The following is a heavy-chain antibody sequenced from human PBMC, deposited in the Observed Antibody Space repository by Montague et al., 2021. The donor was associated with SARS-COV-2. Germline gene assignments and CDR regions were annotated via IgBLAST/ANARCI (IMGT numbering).Heavy chain of an antibody. CDR3: VRDHPYGGPRGAYDI. J-gene: IGHJ3*02. Sequence: SETLSLTCTVSGGSITGYYWCCLRRSPGKGLEWIAYIYDVGAVNXNPSLGSRVTISTDTSKNQLSPKVNSVTAADTAVYYCVRDHPYGGPRGAYDIWGQGTVVTVSS. CDR1: GGSITGYY. CDR2: IYDVGAV. D-gene: IGHD4-23*01. V-gene: IGHV4-59*01.